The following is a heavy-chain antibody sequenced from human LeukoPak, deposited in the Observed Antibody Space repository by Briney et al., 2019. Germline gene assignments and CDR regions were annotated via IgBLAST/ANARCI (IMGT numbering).Heavy chain of an antibody. V-gene: IGHV3-23*01. CDR3: ARDQLRLGRVPALSQSRNRMDV. D-gene: IGHD2-2*01. Sequence: PGGSLRLSCAASGFTFSSYAMSWVRQAPGKGLEWVSTISGSGGSTYHADSVKGRFTISRDNSKNTLYLQMNSLRAQDTAVYYCARDQLRLGRVPALSQSRNRMDVWGKGTTVTVSS. CDR1: GFTFSSYA. J-gene: IGHJ6*03. CDR2: ISGSGGST.